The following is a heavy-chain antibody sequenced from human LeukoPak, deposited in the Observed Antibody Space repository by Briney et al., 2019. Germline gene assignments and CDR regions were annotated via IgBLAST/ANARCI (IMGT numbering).Heavy chain of an antibody. CDR2: IYYSGST. CDR1: GASISSSY. V-gene: IGHV4-59*08. Sequence: PSETLSLTCTVSGASISSSYGSWIRQPPGKGLEWIGYIYYSGSTSYNPSLKSRVTISVDTSKNQFSLKLNSVTAADTAVYYCARQGPLITAVSTRTNPFDYWGQGTLVTVSS. J-gene: IGHJ4*02. D-gene: IGHD4-11*01. CDR3: ARQGPLITAVSTRTNPFDY.